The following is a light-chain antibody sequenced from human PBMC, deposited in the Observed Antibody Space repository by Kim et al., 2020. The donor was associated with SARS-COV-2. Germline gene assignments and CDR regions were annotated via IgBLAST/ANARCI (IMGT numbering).Light chain of an antibody. J-gene: IGLJ2*01. CDR1: TSNVGTNS. V-gene: IGLV1-44*01. CDR3: AVWDDSLHGVV. CDR2: NNY. Sequence: GQRVTISCSGSTSNVGTNSLNWYQQVPGTAPKLLIFNNYERPSGVPDRFYGSRSGTSASLAISGLQSDDEADYYCAVWDDSLHGVVFGGGTKLTVL.